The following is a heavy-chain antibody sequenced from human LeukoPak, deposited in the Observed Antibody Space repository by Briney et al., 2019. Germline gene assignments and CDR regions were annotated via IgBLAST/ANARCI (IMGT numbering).Heavy chain of an antibody. Sequence: GGSLRLSCAASGFNFSSYWMSWVRQAPGKGLEWEANIKQDGSEKYYVDSVKGRFTISRDNAKNSLYLQMDSLRAEDTAVYYCARSRSAGYWGQGTLVTVSS. CDR1: GFNFSSYW. J-gene: IGHJ4*02. V-gene: IGHV3-7*01. CDR2: IKQDGSEK. CDR3: ARSRSAGY.